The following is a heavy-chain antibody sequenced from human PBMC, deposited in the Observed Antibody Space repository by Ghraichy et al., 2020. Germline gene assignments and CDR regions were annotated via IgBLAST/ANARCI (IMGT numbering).Heavy chain of an antibody. CDR1: GGSISSYY. V-gene: IGHV4-59*01. CDR3: ARGRYDFWSGYALYYFDY. D-gene: IGHD3-3*01. Sequence: SETLSLTCTVSGGSISSYYWSWIRQPPGKGLEWIGYIYYSGSTNYNPSLKSRVTISVDTSKNQFSLKLSSVTAADTAVYYCARGRYDFWSGYALYYFDYWGQGTLVTVSS. CDR2: IYYSGST. J-gene: IGHJ4*02.